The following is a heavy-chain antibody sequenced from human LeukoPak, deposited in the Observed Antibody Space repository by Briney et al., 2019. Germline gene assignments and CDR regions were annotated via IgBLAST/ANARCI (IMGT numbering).Heavy chain of an antibody. J-gene: IGHJ3*01. CDR1: GDSISSYF. V-gene: IGHV4-59*01. CDR2: IYYSGTT. Sequence: SETLSLTCTVSGDSISSYFWTWIRQPPGQGLEWIGYIYYSGTTNYNPSLKSRVTISVDTSKNQFSLKLTSVTAADAAVYYCARGRFYYDVALAFDPWGQGTMITVSS. D-gene: IGHD3-22*01. CDR3: ARGRFYYDVALAFDP.